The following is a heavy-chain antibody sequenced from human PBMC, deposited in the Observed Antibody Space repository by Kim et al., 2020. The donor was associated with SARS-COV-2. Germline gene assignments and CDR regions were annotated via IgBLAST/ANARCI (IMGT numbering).Heavy chain of an antibody. CDR3: ARGYGSVNT. J-gene: IGHJ1*01. Sequence: SETLSLTCVVFGGSFSDSFWTWIRQIPGKGLEWIGEINDGGTTNYGPSLKSRVTISIQTSKNQFSLNLTSVTAADTGIYYCARGYGSVNTWGQGTLVTVSS. CDR1: GGSFSDSF. D-gene: IGHD4-17*01. CDR2: INDGGTT. V-gene: IGHV4-34*01.